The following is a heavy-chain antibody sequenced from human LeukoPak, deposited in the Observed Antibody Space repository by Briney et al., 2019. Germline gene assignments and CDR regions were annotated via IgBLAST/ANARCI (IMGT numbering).Heavy chain of an antibody. CDR1: GFTFSSYA. D-gene: IGHD3-22*01. Sequence: PGGSLRLPCAASGFTFSSYAMSWVRQAPGKGLEWVSAISGSGGGTYYADSVKGRFTISRDNSKNTLYLQMNSLRAEDTAVYYCAKGTFDYYDSSGYYSHDYYYYGMDVWGQGTTVTVSS. CDR3: AKGTFDYYDSSGYYSHDYYYYGMDV. J-gene: IGHJ6*02. V-gene: IGHV3-23*01. CDR2: ISGSGGGT.